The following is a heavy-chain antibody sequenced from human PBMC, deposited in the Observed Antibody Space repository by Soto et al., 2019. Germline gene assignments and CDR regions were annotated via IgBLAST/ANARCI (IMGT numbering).Heavy chain of an antibody. Sequence: SETLSLTCTVSGGSISSSSYYWGWIRQPPGKGLEWIGSIYYSGSTYYNPSLKSRVTISVDTSKNQFSLKLSSVTAADTAVYYCARLEGDYGGYFDYWGQGTLVTVSS. CDR3: ARLEGDYGGYFDY. CDR1: GGSISSSSYY. D-gene: IGHD4-17*01. CDR2: IYYSGST. J-gene: IGHJ4*02. V-gene: IGHV4-39*01.